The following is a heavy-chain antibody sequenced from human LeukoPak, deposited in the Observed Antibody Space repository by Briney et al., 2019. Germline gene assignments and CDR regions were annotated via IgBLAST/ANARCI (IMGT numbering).Heavy chain of an antibody. CDR1: GYNFAHDW. CDR2: IFPDDSDT. D-gene: IGHD5-24*01. J-gene: IGHJ4*02. V-gene: IGHV5-51*01. Sequence: GESLKISCKGSGYNFAHDWIGWVRQLPGKGLEWMGIIFPDDSDTIYSPSFQGQVTISADKSINTAYLQWSNLKASDSAIYYCARQESEMTTPANRYFDLWGQGTLITVSS. CDR3: ARQESEMTTPANRYFDL.